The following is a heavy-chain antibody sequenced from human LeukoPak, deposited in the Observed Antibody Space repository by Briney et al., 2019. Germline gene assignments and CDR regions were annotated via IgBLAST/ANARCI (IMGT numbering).Heavy chain of an antibody. CDR2: IRSDGSTT. V-gene: IGHV3-74*01. Sequence: GGSLRLSCADSGFGFSVFWMHWVRQVPGKGLVWVSRIRSDGSTTDYADSVKGRFTISRDNAKNTLYLQMNSLRVEDTAVYYCTRDWRNMALDHWGQGTLVTVSS. D-gene: IGHD3-3*01. CDR1: GFGFSVFW. CDR3: TRDWRNMALDH. J-gene: IGHJ4*02.